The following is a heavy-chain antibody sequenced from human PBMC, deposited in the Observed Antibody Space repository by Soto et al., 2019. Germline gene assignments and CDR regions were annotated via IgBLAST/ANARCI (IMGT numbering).Heavy chain of an antibody. Sequence: QEKGMEWVSSISSSSSYIYYADSVKGRFTTSRDNAKNSLYLQMNSLRAEDTAVYYCPIVICNDTESDDI. CDR2: ISSSSSYI. D-gene: IGHD3-22*01. V-gene: IGHV3-21*01. J-gene: IGHJ3*02. CDR3: PIVICNDTESDDI.